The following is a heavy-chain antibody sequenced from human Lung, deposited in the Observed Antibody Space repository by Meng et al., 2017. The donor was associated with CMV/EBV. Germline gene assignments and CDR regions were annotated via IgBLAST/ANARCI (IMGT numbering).Heavy chain of an antibody. CDR1: GYTFTGYY. J-gene: IGHJ6*02. V-gene: IGHV1-2*02. Sequence: SVXVSXXALGYTFTGYYVHWLRQAPGQGLEWMGWINPITGATKYAQKFQGRVTMTRDTSISTAYMDLSRLTSDDAAIYYCGRVVASAQLPPLDVWGQGTTVXVSS. CDR2: INPITGAT. CDR3: GRVVASAQLPPLDV. D-gene: IGHD1-1*01.